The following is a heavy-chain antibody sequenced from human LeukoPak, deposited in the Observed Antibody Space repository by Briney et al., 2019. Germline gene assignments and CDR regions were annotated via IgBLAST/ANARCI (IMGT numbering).Heavy chain of an antibody. J-gene: IGHJ4*02. CDR2: INHSGST. V-gene: IGHV4-34*01. Sequence: SETLSLTCAVYGGSFSGYYWSWIRQPPGKRLEWIGEINHSGSTNYNPSLKSRVTISVDTSKNQFSLKLSSVTAADTAVYYCARGGYSYARLGGRHFDYWGQGTLVTVSS. CDR1: GGSFSGYY. CDR3: ARGGYSYARLGGRHFDY. D-gene: IGHD5-18*01.